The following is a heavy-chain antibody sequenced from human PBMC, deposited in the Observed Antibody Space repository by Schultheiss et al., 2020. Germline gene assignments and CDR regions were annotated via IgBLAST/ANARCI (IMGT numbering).Heavy chain of an antibody. J-gene: IGHJ4*02. V-gene: IGHV4-61*02. Sequence: SQTLSLTCTVSGGSISSGSYYWSWIRQPAGKGLEWIGRIYTSGSTNYNPSLKSRVTISVDTSKNQFSLKLSSVTAADTAVYYCARGLVLAVAEYFDYWGQGTLVTVSS. CDR2: IYTSGST. CDR3: ARGLVLAVAEYFDY. CDR1: GGSISSGSYY. D-gene: IGHD6-19*01.